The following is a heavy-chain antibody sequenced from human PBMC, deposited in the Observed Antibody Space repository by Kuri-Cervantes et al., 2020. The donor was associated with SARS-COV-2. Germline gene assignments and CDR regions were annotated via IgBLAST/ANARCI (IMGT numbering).Heavy chain of an antibody. D-gene: IGHD6-6*01. CDR2: IYHSVST. Sequence: GSLRLSCAVSGGSISSSNWWSWVRQPPGKGLEWIGEIYHSVSTNYNPSLKSRVTISVDKSKNQFSLKLSSVTAADTAVYYCASSLMYSSLSKTGFDPWGQGTLVTVSS. CDR1: GGSISSSNW. V-gene: IGHV4-4*02. CDR3: ASSLMYSSLSKTGFDP. J-gene: IGHJ5*02.